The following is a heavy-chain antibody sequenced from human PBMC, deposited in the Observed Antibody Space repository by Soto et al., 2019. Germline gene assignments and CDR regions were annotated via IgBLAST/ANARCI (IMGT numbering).Heavy chain of an antibody. CDR3: AKRHYYVAWKFALAK. Sequence: EVRLLESGGGLVQPGGSLRLSCEGSGFTFSTNAMSWVRQAPGKGLEWVSTISGNGDSSDYADSVKGRFTVSRHNSKNTLYMQMHSLRVEDTAAYYGAKRHYYVAWKFALAKWGQGTLVTVSS. CDR2: ISGNGDSS. CDR1: GFTFSTNA. D-gene: IGHD3-10*02. V-gene: IGHV3-23*01. J-gene: IGHJ4*03.